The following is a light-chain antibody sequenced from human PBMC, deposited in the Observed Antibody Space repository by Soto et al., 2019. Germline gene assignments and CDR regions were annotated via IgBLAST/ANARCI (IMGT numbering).Light chain of an antibody. CDR3: QQYAGSPRT. J-gene: IGKJ1*01. V-gene: IGKV3-20*01. Sequence: EIWLTQSPGTLSWSPGERVTLSCRASQSLGSGYLAWYQQKPGQAPRLLISDASNRAADIPDRFSGSGSGTDFTLTINRLETEDFAVYYCQQYAGSPRTFGQGTKVDIK. CDR1: QSLGSGY. CDR2: DAS.